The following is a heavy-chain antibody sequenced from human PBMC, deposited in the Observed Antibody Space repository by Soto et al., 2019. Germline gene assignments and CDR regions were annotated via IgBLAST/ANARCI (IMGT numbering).Heavy chain of an antibody. CDR3: AREENCSGRTCYSEYFHR. D-gene: IGHD2-15*01. Sequence: GASVKVSCKASGYLFTAYSMHWVRLAPGQGLEWMGVVNPSGGSTKYAQNFQGRVTMTRDTSTTTIYMELSSLRSDDTAIYYCAREENCSGRTCYSEYFHRWGQGTLVTVSS. CDR2: VNPSGGST. V-gene: IGHV1-46*01. J-gene: IGHJ1*01. CDR1: GYLFTAYS.